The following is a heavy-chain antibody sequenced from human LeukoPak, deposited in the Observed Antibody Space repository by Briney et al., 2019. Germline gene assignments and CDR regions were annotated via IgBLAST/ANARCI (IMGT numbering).Heavy chain of an antibody. D-gene: IGHD5-24*01. J-gene: IGHJ4*02. CDR2: SNPSGGTT. Sequence: ASVKVSCKASGYTFSGYYMHWVRQAPGQGLEWMGISNPSGGTTGYAQKFQGRVTMTRDTSTSTVYMELRSLRSEDTAVYYCARGAKRWLQFKTSVGLDYWGQGTLVTVSS. CDR1: GYTFSGYY. CDR3: ARGAKRWLQFKTSVGLDY. V-gene: IGHV1-46*01.